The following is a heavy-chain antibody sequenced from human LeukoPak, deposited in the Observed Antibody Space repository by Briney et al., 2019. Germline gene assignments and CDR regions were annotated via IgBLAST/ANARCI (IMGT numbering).Heavy chain of an antibody. CDR2: ISYTGNT. D-gene: IGHD3-10*01. CDR1: GVFINSNTYS. J-gene: IGHJ4*02. Sequence: TSETLSPTCTVSGVFINSNTYSWGWIRQPPGGGLEWIGTISYTGNTYYNSSLKSRLTISVDTSKNQFSLKLNSVTAADTAVYYCARESELISSGESTDYFDYWGQGTLVTVSS. CDR3: ARESELISSGESTDYFDY. V-gene: IGHV4-39*07.